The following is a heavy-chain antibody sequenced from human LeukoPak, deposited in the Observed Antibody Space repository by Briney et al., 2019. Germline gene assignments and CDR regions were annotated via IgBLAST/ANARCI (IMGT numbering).Heavy chain of an antibody. CDR2: ISSSGGTI. V-gene: IGHV3-11*04. J-gene: IGHJ4*02. CDR1: GFTFSDYY. D-gene: IGHD4-11*01. CDR3: ARDPTTVTTSDF. Sequence: PGGSLRLSCAASGFTFSDYYMNWIRRAPGKGLEWISYISSSGGTIYYADSVKGRFTVSRDNAQNSLYLQMNSLRAEDTAVYFCARDPTTVTTSDFWGQGTLVTVSS.